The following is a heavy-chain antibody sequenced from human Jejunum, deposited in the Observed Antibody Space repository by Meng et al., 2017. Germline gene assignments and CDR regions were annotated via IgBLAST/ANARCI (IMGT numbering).Heavy chain of an antibody. V-gene: IGHV6-1*01. J-gene: IGHJ4*02. CDR1: VDSVSSNSDG. CDR2: TYYRSKWYI. Sequence: QIQLQQSGPGLVKPSQTLLITCAISVDSVSSNSDGWNWIRQSPSRGLEWLGRTYYRSKWYIDYAVSVKSRITINPDTSKNQFSLHLNSVTPADTAVYYCAGGGLVRSTRGYFDYWGQGTLVTVSS. CDR3: AGGGLVRSTRGYFDY. D-gene: IGHD1-26*01.